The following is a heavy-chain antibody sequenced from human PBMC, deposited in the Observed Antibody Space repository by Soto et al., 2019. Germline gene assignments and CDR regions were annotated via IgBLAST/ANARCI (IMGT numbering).Heavy chain of an antibody. D-gene: IGHD1-1*01. CDR3: ARGGLGGTSVYFDY. V-gene: IGHV4-30-2*01. J-gene: IGHJ4*02. Sequence: ASETLSLTCAVSGGSISSGGYSWSWIRQPPGKGLEWIGYIYHSGSTYYNPSLKSRVTISVDRSKNQFSLKLSSVTAADTAVYYCARGGLGGTSVYFDYWGQGTLVTVSS. CDR2: IYHSGST. CDR1: GGSISSGGYS.